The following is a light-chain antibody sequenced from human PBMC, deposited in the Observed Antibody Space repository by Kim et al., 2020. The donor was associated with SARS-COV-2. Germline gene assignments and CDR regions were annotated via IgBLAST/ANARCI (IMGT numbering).Light chain of an antibody. CDR3: CSYAGSYTWV. V-gene: IGLV2-11*01. Sequence: GQSVPISCTGPSSDVGSYNYVSWYQQHPGKAPKVMIYDVSKRPSGVPDRFSGSKSGNTASLTISGLQAEDEADYYCCSYAGSYTWVFGGGTQLTVL. J-gene: IGLJ3*02. CDR1: SSDVGSYNY. CDR2: DVS.